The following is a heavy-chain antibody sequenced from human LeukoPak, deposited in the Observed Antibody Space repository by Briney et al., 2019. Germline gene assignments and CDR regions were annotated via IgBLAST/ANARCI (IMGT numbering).Heavy chain of an antibody. J-gene: IGHJ5*02. CDR3: AREDDNWNSNWFDP. D-gene: IGHD1/OR15-1a*01. CDR2: IYSGGST. CDR1: GFTVSSNY. V-gene: IGHV3-53*01. Sequence: GGSLRLSCAASGFTVSSNYMSWVRQAPGKGLEWVSVIYSGGSTYYAESVKGRFTISRDNSKNTLYLQMNSLRAEDTAVYYCAREDDNWNSNWFDPWGQGTLVTVSS.